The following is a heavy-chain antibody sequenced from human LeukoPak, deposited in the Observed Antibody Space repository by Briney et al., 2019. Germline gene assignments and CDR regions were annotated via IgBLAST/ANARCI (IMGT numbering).Heavy chain of an antibody. J-gene: IGHJ6*02. CDR1: GYTFTSYD. CDR3: ARGAGEGSHTVLLYYYGMDV. Sequence: GASVKVSCKASGYTFTSYDVNWVRQAPGQGLEWMGWVTPSTGYSGYAQDFQGRVTITRNTSISTAYMELSSLRSEDTAVYYCARGAGEGSHTVLLYYYGMDVWGQGTTVTVSS. CDR2: VTPSTGYS. D-gene: IGHD1-26*01. V-gene: IGHV1-8*01.